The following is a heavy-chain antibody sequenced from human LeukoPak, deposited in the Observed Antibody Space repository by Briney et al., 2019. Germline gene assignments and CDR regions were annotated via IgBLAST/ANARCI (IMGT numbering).Heavy chain of an antibody. D-gene: IGHD3-3*01. CDR1: GFTFSDYA. V-gene: IGHV3-23*01. CDR2: LSGSGAGT. Sequence: DPGGSLRLSCAASGFTFSDYALGWVRQAPGRGLEWVATLSGSGAGTYYSDSVQGRFTISRDNSKRTLFLQMNSLRAEDTAFYYCAKAELGVDTFFDYWGQGTLVTVSS. CDR3: AKAELGVDTFFDY. J-gene: IGHJ4*02.